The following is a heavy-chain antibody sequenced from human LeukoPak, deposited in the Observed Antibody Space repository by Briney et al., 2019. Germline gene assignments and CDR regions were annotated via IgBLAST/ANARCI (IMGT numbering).Heavy chain of an antibody. D-gene: IGHD6-13*01. CDR3: ARDSADSSSFAFDI. V-gene: IGHV3-7*01. CDR1: RITFSSHW. CDR2: IKQDGSVK. J-gene: IGHJ3*02. Sequence: PGGSPRLSCAASRITFSSHWMTWVRQAPGKGLEWVANIKQDGSVKDYVDSVKGRFTISRDNAKNSLYLQMNSLRVEDTAVYYCARDSADSSSFAFDIWGQGTLVTVSS.